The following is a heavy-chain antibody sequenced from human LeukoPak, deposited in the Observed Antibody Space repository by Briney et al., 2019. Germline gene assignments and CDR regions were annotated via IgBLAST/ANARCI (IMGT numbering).Heavy chain of an antibody. D-gene: IGHD3-22*01. CDR1: GYSFTCYW. V-gene: IGHV5-51*01. J-gene: IGHJ4*02. Sequence: GAPLKISCKGSGYSFTCYWHGWGRQIPGKGLEWVGIIYPGDTDTRYSSFFQGQVTISADKSISTAYLQWSSLNASDTAMYYCARKHYYDSSGYYLGQYYLDCWGQGTLVTVSS. CDR3: ARKHYYDSSGYYLGQYYLDC. CDR2: IYPGDTDT.